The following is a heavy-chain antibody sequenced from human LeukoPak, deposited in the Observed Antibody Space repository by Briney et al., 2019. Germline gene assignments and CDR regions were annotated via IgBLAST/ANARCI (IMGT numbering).Heavy chain of an antibody. V-gene: IGHV4-4*07. CDR2: IYTSGST. Sequence: SETLSLTCTVSGGSISSYYWSWIRQPAGKGLEWIGRIYTSGSTNYNPSLKSRVTMSVDTSKNQFSLKVSSVTAADTAVYYCATGGPYGSGSYYFDYWGQGTLVTVSS. J-gene: IGHJ4*02. CDR3: ATGGPYGSGSYYFDY. D-gene: IGHD3-10*01. CDR1: GGSISSYY.